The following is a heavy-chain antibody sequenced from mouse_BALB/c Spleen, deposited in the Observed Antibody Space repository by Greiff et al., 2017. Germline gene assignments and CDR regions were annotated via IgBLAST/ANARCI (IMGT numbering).Heavy chain of an antibody. J-gene: IGHJ4*01. Sequence: QVQLQQPGAELVKPGTSVKLSCKASGYNFTSYYIHWVKQRPGQGLEWIGWIYPGDGSTKYNEKFKGKTTLTADKSSSTAYMLLSSLTSEDSAIYFCARLLRLRDAMDYWGQGTSVTVSS. D-gene: IGHD1-2*01. V-gene: IGHV1S56*01. CDR3: ARLLRLRDAMDY. CDR1: GYNFTSYY. CDR2: IYPGDGST.